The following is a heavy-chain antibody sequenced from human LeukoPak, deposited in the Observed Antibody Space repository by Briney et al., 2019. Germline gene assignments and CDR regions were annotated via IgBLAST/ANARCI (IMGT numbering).Heavy chain of an antibody. D-gene: IGHD5-12*01. V-gene: IGHV5-51*01. CDR3: ARHDKGYSGYVTLDY. CDR2: INPGYSDI. J-gene: IGHJ4*02. CDR1: GYSFTSYW. Sequence: GESLKISCKGSGYSFTSYWIGGVRQMPGKGLEWMGIINPGYSDIRYSPSFQGQVTISADKSISTAYLQWSSLKASDTAIYYCARHDKGYSGYVTLDYWGQGTLVTVSS.